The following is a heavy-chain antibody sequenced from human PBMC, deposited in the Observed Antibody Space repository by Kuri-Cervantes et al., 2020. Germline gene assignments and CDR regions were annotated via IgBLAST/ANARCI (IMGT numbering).Heavy chain of an antibody. V-gene: IGHV3-7*01. CDR2: IKQDESEK. Sequence: GESLKISCVASGFTFSNYWMSWVRQAPGKGLEWVANIKQDESEKYYVDSVKGRFTISRDNAKNSMYLQMNSLRAEDTAVYYCTTDGRWKAYYYYMDVWGKGTTVTVSS. J-gene: IGHJ6*03. CDR1: GFTFSNYW. CDR3: TTDGRWKAYYYYMDV. D-gene: IGHD1-1*01.